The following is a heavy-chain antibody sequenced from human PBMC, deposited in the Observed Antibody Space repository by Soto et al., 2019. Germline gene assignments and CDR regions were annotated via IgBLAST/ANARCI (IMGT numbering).Heavy chain of an antibody. D-gene: IGHD6-19*01. CDR1: GGYFSANY. J-gene: IGHJ4*02. CDR2: INHAGST. CDR3: ARGGPAVLDY. Sequence: PSETLSLTCGIYGGYFSANYWSWIRQTPGKGLEWLGEINHAGSTDYNPSLKGRITISADTSKNQFSLKLSSTTAADTAVYYCARGGPAVLDYWGQGTLVTVSS. V-gene: IGHV4-34*01.